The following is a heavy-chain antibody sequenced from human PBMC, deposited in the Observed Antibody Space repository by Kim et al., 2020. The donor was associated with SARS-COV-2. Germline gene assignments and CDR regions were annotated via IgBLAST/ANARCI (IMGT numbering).Heavy chain of an antibody. D-gene: IGHD3-10*02. CDR1: GDSVSSNSAA. V-gene: IGHV6-1*01. CDR2: TYYRSKWYN. CDR3: ARGRYVYYDMDV. J-gene: IGHJ6*02. Sequence: SQTLSLTCAISGDSVSSNSAAWSWIRQSPSRGLEWLGRTYYRSKWYNDYAVSVKSRITINPDTSKNQFSLQLNSVIPEDTAVYYCARGRYVYYDMDVWGQGTTVIVSS.